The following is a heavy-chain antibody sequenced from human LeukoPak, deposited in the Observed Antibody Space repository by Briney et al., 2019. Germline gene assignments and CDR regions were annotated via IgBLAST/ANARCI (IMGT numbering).Heavy chain of an antibody. CDR2: ISYDGSNK. CDR3: AKLSTAMADFDY. CDR1: GFPFSSYG. J-gene: IGHJ4*02. Sequence: GGSLRLSCAASGFPFSSYGMHWVRQAPGKGLEWVAVISYDGSNKYYADSVKGRFTISRDNSKNTLYLQMNSLRAEDTAVYYCAKLSTAMADFDYWGQGTLVTVSS. V-gene: IGHV3-30*18. D-gene: IGHD5-18*01.